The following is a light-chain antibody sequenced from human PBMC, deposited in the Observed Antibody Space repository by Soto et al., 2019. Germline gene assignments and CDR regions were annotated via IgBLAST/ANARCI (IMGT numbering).Light chain of an antibody. V-gene: IGKV1-27*01. CDR3: QKYDSAPWA. J-gene: IGKJ1*01. CDR2: DAS. Sequence: DIQMTQSPSSLSASVGDRVTIACRASQGIGNYLAWYQQKPGKLPKLLIYDASLQSGVPSRFSGSGSGTEFTLTISSLQPEDFATYYCQKYDSAPWAFGQGTKVEIK. CDR1: QGIGNY.